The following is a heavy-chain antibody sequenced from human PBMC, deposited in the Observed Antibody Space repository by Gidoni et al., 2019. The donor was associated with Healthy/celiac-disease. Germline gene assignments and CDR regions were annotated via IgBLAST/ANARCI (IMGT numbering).Heavy chain of an antibody. D-gene: IGHD3-10*01. CDR3: AREWFGELSVGWFDP. CDR2: IYYSGST. Sequence: QVQLQESGPGLVKPSQTLSLTCTVSGGSICSGGYYWSWIRQHPGKGLEWIGYIYYSGSTYYNPSLKSRVTISVDTSKNQFSLKLSSVTAADTAVYYCAREWFGELSVGWFDPWAREPWSPSPQ. CDR1: GGSICSGGYY. J-gene: IGHJ5*02. V-gene: IGHV4-31*03.